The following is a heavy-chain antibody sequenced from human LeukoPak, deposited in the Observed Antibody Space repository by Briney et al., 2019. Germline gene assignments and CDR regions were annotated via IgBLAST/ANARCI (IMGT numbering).Heavy chain of an antibody. CDR1: GFTFDDYA. D-gene: IGHD6-13*01. CDR2: ISWNSGSI. J-gene: IGHJ3*02. V-gene: IGHV3-9*01. Sequence: GRSLRLSCAASGFTFDDYAMHWVRQAPGKGLEWVSGISWNSGSIGYADSVKGRFTISRDNAKNSLYLQMNSLRAEDTAVYYCARSIAAAGTRRNDAFDIWGQGTMVTVSS. CDR3: ARSIAAAGTRRNDAFDI.